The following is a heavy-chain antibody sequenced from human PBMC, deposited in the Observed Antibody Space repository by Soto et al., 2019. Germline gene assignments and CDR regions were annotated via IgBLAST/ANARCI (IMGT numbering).Heavy chain of an antibody. CDR2: IRSRANNFAT. D-gene: IGHD2-2*02. V-gene: IGHV3-73*02. CDR1: GFIFSGSA. CDR3: ARGQGAAIGDYYYHGMDV. Sequence: EVQLVESGGGLVQPGGSLKLSCAASGFIFSGSAIQWVRQASGKGLEWVGRIRSRANNFATSSAASVKGRFTFSRDDSKNTAYLQMYTLKPEDTAVYYCARGQGAAIGDYYYHGMDVWGQGTTVTVSS. J-gene: IGHJ6*02.